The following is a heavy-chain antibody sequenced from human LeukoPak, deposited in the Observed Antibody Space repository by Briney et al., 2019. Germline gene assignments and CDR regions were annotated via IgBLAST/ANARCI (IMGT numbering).Heavy chain of an antibody. J-gene: IGHJ4*02. CDR2: ISAYNANT. Sequence: ASVTVSFKASGYTFTGYYMHWVRQAPGQGLEWMGLISAYNANTNYAQKLQGRVTMTTDTSTSTAHMELWSLRSDDTAVYYCARAVGGSAWYFDYWGQGSLVTVSS. V-gene: IGHV1-18*04. D-gene: IGHD6-19*01. CDR1: GYTFTGYY. CDR3: ARAVGGSAWYFDY.